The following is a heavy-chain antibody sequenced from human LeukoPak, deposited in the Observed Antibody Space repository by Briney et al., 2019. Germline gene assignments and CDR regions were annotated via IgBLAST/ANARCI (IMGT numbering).Heavy chain of an antibody. CDR2: ISSSSSYT. V-gene: IGHV3-11*06. J-gene: IGHJ4*02. CDR3: ARMHYDSSGYYYVDY. Sequence: PGGSLRLSCAASGFTFSDYYMSWIRQAPGKGLEWVSYISSSSSYTNYADSVKGRFTISRDNAKNSLYLQMNSLRAEDTAVYYRARMHYDSSGYYYVDYWGQGTLVTVSS. CDR1: GFTFSDYY. D-gene: IGHD3-22*01.